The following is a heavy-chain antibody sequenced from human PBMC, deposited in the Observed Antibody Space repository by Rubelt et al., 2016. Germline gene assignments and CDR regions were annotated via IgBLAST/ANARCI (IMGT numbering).Heavy chain of an antibody. Sequence: QVQLQQWGAGLLKPSETLSLTCAVYGGSFSGYYWSWIRQPPGKGLEWIGEINHSGSTNYNPSLKRRVTRSVDTSKNQLSRKLGSVTGADTAVYYCARRRRYSGSSYWYFDLWGRGTLVTVSS. CDR2: INHSGST. CDR3: ARRRRYSGSSYWYFDL. J-gene: IGHJ2*01. D-gene: IGHD1-26*01. V-gene: IGHV4-34*01. CDR1: GGSFSGYY.